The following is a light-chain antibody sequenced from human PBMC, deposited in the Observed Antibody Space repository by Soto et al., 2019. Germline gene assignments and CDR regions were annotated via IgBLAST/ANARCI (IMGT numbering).Light chain of an antibody. CDR1: TSNIGSNT. V-gene: IGLV1-44*01. CDR3: AAWDDSLHGEV. J-gene: IGLJ2*01. Sequence: QSVLTQPPSASGTPGQRVTISCFGSTSNIGSNTVNWYQQLPGTAPKLLIASDDQRPSGVPDRFSGSKSDTSASLAISGLQSEDEADYYCAAWDDSLHGEVFGGGTKLTVL. CDR2: SDD.